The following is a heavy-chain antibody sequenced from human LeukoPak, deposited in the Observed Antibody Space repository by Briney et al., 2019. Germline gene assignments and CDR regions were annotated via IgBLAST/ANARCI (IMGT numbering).Heavy chain of an antibody. CDR2: INHSGST. Sequence: PSETLSLTCAVYGGSFSGYYWSWIRQPPGKGLEWIGEINHSGSTNYNPSLKSRVTISVDKSKNQFSLKLSSVTAADTAVYYCARGGYGSLTFDYWGQGTLVTVSS. J-gene: IGHJ4*02. D-gene: IGHD3-10*01. CDR1: GGSFSGYY. V-gene: IGHV4-34*01. CDR3: ARGGYGSLTFDY.